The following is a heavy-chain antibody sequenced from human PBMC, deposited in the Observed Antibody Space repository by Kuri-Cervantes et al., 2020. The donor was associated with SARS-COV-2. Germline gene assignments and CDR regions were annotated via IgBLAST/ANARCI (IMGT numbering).Heavy chain of an antibody. J-gene: IGHJ6*04. CDR2: IYHSGGT. CDR1: GGSISSSSYY. D-gene: IGHD4-23*01. Sequence: SETLSLTCTVSGGSISSSSYYWGWIRQPPGKGLEWIGSIYHSGGTYYNPSLKSRVTISVDTSKNQFSLKLSSVTAADTAVYYCARPGGFLDVWGKGTTVTVSS. V-gene: IGHV4-39*07. CDR3: ARPGGFLDV.